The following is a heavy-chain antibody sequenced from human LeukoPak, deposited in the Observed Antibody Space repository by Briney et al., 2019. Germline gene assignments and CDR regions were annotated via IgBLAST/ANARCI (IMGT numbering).Heavy chain of an antibody. V-gene: IGHV4-30-4*08. J-gene: IGHJ4*02. D-gene: IGHD6-19*01. Sequence: TSETLSLTCTVSGGSIISSAYYWSWIRQPPGKGLEWIGYIYYSGSTYYNPSLKSRVTISLDTSKNQFSLKLSSVTAADTAVYYCVRTEVSSGSEDYWGQGTLVTDSS. CDR2: IYYSGST. CDR1: GGSIISSAYY. CDR3: VRTEVSSGSEDY.